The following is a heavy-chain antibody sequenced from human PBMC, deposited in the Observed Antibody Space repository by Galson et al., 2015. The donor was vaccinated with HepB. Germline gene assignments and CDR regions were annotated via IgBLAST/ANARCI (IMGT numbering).Heavy chain of an antibody. V-gene: IGHV3-30*03. CDR3: AMAGGAFDY. CDR2: ISYDGSNK. CDR1: GFTFNNYG. D-gene: IGHD6-19*01. Sequence: PRLCCPASGFTFNNYGLHWGAPAPAKGLEWVAVISYDGSNKYYADSVKGRFTISRDNSKNTLYLQMNSLRAEDTAVYYCAMAGGAFDYWGQGTLVTVSS. J-gene: IGHJ4*02.